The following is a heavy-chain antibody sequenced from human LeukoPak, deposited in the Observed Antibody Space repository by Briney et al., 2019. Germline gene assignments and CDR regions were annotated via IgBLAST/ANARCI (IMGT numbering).Heavy chain of an antibody. J-gene: IGHJ3*02. V-gene: IGHV7-4-1*02. D-gene: IGHD3-22*01. CDR1: GYTFTSYA. CDR3: ATVHYYYDSSGYYLASSDAFDI. Sequence: ASVKVPCKASGYTFTSYAINWVRQAPGQGLEWMGWINTNTGNPTYVQGFTGRFVFSLDTSVSAAYLQISSLKAEDTAVYYCATVHYYYDSSGYYLASSDAFDIWGQGTMVTVSS. CDR2: INTNTGNP.